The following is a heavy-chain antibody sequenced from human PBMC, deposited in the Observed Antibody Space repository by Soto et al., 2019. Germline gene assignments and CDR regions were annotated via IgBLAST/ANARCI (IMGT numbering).Heavy chain of an antibody. V-gene: IGHV4-59*01. CDR3: ARDFGSFGDLFL. Sequence: KPSETLSLTCSVSGGSISSYYWSWIRQPPGKGLEWIGYIFYSGTTYYNPSLNSRVTISVDTSRNQFSLNLSSVTAADTTVCYCARDFGSFGDLFLWGQGTLVTVSS. D-gene: IGHD3-10*01. CDR2: IFYSGTT. J-gene: IGHJ4*02. CDR1: GGSISSYY.